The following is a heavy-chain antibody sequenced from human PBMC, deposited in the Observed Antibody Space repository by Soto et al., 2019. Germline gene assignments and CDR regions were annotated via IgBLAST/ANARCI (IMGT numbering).Heavy chain of an antibody. CDR2: IYYSGST. D-gene: IGHD3-16*01. Sequence: SETLSLTCTVSGGSISSYYWSWIRQPPGKGLEWIGYIYYSGSTNYNPSLKSRVTISVDTSKNQFSLKLSSVTAADTAVYYCARLLWGESTYYMDVWGKGTTVTVSS. CDR1: GGSISSYY. V-gene: IGHV4-59*08. J-gene: IGHJ6*03. CDR3: ARLLWGESTYYMDV.